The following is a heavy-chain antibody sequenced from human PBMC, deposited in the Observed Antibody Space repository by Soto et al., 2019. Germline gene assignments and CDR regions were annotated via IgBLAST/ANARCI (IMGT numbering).Heavy chain of an antibody. CDR1: GFTFSSYW. V-gene: IGHV3-74*01. Sequence: RRLSCAASGFTFSSYWMHWVRQAPGKGLVWVSRINSDGSSTSYADSVKGRFTISRDNAKNTLYLQMNSLRAEDTAVYYCARVVYDFWSGYYYVGGMDVWGQGTTVTVSS. CDR2: INSDGSST. D-gene: IGHD3-3*01. CDR3: ARVVYDFWSGYYYVGGMDV. J-gene: IGHJ6*02.